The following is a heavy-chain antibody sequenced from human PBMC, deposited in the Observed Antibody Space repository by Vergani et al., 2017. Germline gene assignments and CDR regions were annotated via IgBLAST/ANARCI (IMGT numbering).Heavy chain of an antibody. Sequence: QVQLVQSGAEVKKPGASVKVSCKASGYTFTGYYMHWVRQAPGQGLEWMGWINPNSGGTNYAQKFQGRVTMTRDTSISTAYMELSRLRSDDTAVYYCARSPVAVAELVYYYYYMDVWGKGTTVTVSS. V-gene: IGHV1-2*02. CDR2: INPNSGGT. CDR1: GYTFTGYY. J-gene: IGHJ6*03. D-gene: IGHD6-19*01. CDR3: ARSPVAVAELVYYYYYMDV.